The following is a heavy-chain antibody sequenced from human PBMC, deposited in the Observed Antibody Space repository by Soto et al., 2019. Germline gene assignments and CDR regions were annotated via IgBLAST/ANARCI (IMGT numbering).Heavy chain of an antibody. CDR1: GFTFGDYA. CDR3: TRDSLSPTPRTYYDFWSGPSTYHYYYYYGMDV. D-gene: IGHD3-3*01. V-gene: IGHV3-49*04. J-gene: IGHJ6*02. Sequence: PGGSLRLSCTASGFTFGDYAMSWVRQAPGKGLEWVGFIRSKAYGGTTEYAASVKGRFTISRDDSKSIAYLQMNSLKTEDTAVYYCTRDSLSPTPRTYYDFWSGPSTYHYYYYYGMDVWGQGTTVTVSS. CDR2: IRSKAYGGTT.